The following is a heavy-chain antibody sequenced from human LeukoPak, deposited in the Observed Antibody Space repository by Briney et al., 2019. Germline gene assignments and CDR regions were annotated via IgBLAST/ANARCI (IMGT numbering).Heavy chain of an antibody. V-gene: IGHV3-7*03. D-gene: IGHD3-16*01. CDR3: AKGGWGRYFDY. J-gene: IGHJ4*02. CDR2: IKQDGTEK. Sequence: GGSLRLSCAASGYTFNTYWMNWVRQAPGKGLEGVANIKQDGTEKYYVDSVKGRFTVSRDNAENSLYLQMNTLRAEDTAVYYCAKGGWGRYFDYWGQGSLVTVST. CDR1: GYTFNTYW.